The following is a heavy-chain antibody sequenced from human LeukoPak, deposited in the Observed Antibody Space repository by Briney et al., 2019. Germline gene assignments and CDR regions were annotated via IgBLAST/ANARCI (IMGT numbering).Heavy chain of an antibody. J-gene: IGHJ4*02. CDR2: ISWNSGSI. Sequence: GRSLRLSCAASGFTFDDYAMHWVRQAPGKGLEWVSGISWNSGSIGYADSVKGRFTISRDNAKNSLYLQMNSLRAEDTALYYCAKDILYGSGSYYTIDYWGQGTLVTVSS. CDR3: AKDILYGSGSYYTIDY. CDR1: GFTFDDYA. D-gene: IGHD3-10*01. V-gene: IGHV3-9*01.